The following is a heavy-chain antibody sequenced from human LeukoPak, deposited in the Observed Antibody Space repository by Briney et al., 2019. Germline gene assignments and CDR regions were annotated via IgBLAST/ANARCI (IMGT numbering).Heavy chain of an antibody. D-gene: IGHD3-16*01. CDR2: ISGSGGST. CDR1: GFTFSSYA. V-gene: IGHV3-23*01. CDR3: ARFRWGDYYYYGVDV. Sequence: PGGSLRLSCATSGFTFSSYALNWVRQAPGQGLEWVSAISGSGGSTYYADSVKGRFTISRDTSKNMVYLQLNSLRAEDTAIYYCARFRWGDYYYYGVDVWGQGTTVTVSS. J-gene: IGHJ6*02.